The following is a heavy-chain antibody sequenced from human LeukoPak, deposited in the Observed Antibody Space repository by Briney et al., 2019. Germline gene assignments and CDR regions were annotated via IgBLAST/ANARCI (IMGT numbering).Heavy chain of an antibody. J-gene: IGHJ4*02. D-gene: IGHD1-26*01. CDR3: ARGHYPVGATLFDY. CDR2: ISSSGSTI. Sequence: PGGSLRLSCAASGFTFSSYEMNWVRQAPGKGLEWVSYISSSGSTIYYADSVKGRFTISRDNAKNSLYLQMNSPRTEDNAGYYCARGHYPVGATLFDYWGQGTLVTVSS. V-gene: IGHV3-48*03. CDR1: GFTFSSYE.